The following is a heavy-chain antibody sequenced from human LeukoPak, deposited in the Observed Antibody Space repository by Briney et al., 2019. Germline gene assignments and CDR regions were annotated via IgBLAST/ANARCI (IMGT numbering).Heavy chain of an antibody. CDR2: ISGSGGST. Sequence: GGSLRLSCAASGFTFSSYAMSWVRQAPGKGLEWVSSISGSGGSTYYADSVKGRLTISRDNSKNTLYLQMNSLRAEDTAVYYCAKAENYGSGSYYRSRHFDYWGQGTLVTVSS. D-gene: IGHD3-10*01. J-gene: IGHJ4*02. CDR3: AKAENYGSGSYYRSRHFDY. V-gene: IGHV3-23*01. CDR1: GFTFSSYA.